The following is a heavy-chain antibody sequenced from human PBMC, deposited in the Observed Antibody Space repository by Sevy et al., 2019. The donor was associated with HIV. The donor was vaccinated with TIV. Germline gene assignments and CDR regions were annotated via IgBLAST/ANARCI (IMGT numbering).Heavy chain of an antibody. D-gene: IGHD1-1*01. CDR3: ARDRYNWNNFDY. Sequence: ASVKVSCKASGYTFTSYGISWVRQAPGQGLEWMGWISAYNGNTNYAQKLQGRVTMTTDTSTSTAYMELRGLRSDDTAVYYCARDRYNWNNFDYWGQGTLVTVSS. V-gene: IGHV1-18*01. J-gene: IGHJ4*02. CDR2: ISAYNGNT. CDR1: GYTFTSYG.